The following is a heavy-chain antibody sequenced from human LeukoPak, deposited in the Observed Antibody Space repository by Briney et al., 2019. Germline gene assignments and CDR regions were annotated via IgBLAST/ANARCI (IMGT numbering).Heavy chain of an antibody. J-gene: IGHJ3*02. CDR1: GGSFSGYY. CDR2: INHSGST. D-gene: IGHD3-22*01. Sequence: PSETLSLTCAVYGGSFSGYYWSWIRQPPGKGLEWIGEINHSGSTNYNPSLKSRVTISVDTSKNQFSLKLSSVTAADTAVYYCARGDSSGYYYVFAADAFDIWGQGTMVTVSS. V-gene: IGHV4-34*01. CDR3: ARGDSSGYYYVFAADAFDI.